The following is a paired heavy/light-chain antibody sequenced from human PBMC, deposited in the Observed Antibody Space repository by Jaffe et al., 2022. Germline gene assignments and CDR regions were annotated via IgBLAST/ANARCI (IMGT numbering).Light chain of an antibody. V-gene: IGLV2-14*01. CDR1: SSGVGGYKY. CDR2: EVS. J-gene: IGLJ3*02. Sequence: QSALTQPASVSGSPGQSITISCIGTSSGVGGYKYVSWYQQHPGKAPKLMIYEVSNRPSGVSNRFSGSKSGNTASLTISGLQAEDEADYYCSSYTSSSTLRWVFGGGTKLTVL. CDR3: SSYTSSSTLRWV.
Heavy chain of an antibody. CDR3: ARTPKYSGYDSTGYYFDY. CDR2: INPTGGIT. CDR1: GYTFTSYY. Sequence: QVQLVQSGAEVKKPGASVKVSCKASGYTFTSYYMHWVRQAPGQGLEWMGIINPTGGITSYAQKFQGRVTMTRDTSTSTVYMDLSSLRSEDTAVYYCARTPKYSGYDSTGYYFDYWGQGTLVTVSS. D-gene: IGHD5-12*01. V-gene: IGHV1-46*01. J-gene: IGHJ4*02.